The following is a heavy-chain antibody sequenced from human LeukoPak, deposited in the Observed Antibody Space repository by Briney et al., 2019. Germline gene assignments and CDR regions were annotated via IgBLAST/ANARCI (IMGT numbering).Heavy chain of an antibody. CDR3: AGNYYGSGSYYSEDRY. CDR1: GGSISSGSYY. Sequence: PSQTLSLTCTVSGGSISSGSYYWSWIRQPAGKGLEWIGRIYTSGSTNYNPSLKSRVTISVDTSKNQFSLKLSSVTAADTAIYYCAGNYYGSGSYYSEDRYWGQGTLVTVSS. D-gene: IGHD3-10*01. J-gene: IGHJ4*02. CDR2: IYTSGST. V-gene: IGHV4-61*02.